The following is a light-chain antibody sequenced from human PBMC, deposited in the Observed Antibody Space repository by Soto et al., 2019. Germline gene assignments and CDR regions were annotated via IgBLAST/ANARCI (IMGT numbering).Light chain of an antibody. Sequence: DIVMTQSPDSLAVSLGERATINCKSSQSVLYSSNNKNYLAWYQQKPGQPPKLLIYWASTRESGVPDRFSGSGSGTDFTLTISSLQAEDVAVHYCQQYYTTRTFGQGTKVEIK. CDR2: WAS. J-gene: IGKJ1*01. V-gene: IGKV4-1*01. CDR3: QQYYTTRT. CDR1: QSVLYSSNNKNY.